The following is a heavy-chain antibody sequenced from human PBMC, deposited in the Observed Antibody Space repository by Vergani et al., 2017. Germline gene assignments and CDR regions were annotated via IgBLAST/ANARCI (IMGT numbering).Heavy chain of an antibody. CDR2: IYTSGST. V-gene: IGHV4-61*02. CDR1: GGSISSGSYY. D-gene: IGHD4-11*01. CDR3: ARGTTVTTFYYYYYMDV. Sequence: QVQLQESGPGLAKPSQTLSLTCTVSGGSISSGSYYWSWIRQPAGKGLEWIGRIYTSGSTNYNPSLKSRVTISVDRSKNQFSLKLSSVTAADTAVYYCARGTTVTTFYYYYYMDVWGKGTTVTVSS. J-gene: IGHJ6*03.